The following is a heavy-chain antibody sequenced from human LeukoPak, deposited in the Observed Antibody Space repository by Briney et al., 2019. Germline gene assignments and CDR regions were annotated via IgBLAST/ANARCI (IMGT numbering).Heavy chain of an antibody. V-gene: IGHV6-1*01. CDR3: ARASYGDGAFDI. Sequence: SQTLSLTCAISGDTVSSNSAAWNWIRQSPSRGLEWLERTYYRSKWYNDYAVPVKSRITLNPDTSKNQFSLQLSSVTPEDTAVYYCARASYGDGAFDIWGQGTMVTVSS. CDR1: GDTVSSNSAA. CDR2: TYYRSKWYN. J-gene: IGHJ3*02. D-gene: IGHD4-17*01.